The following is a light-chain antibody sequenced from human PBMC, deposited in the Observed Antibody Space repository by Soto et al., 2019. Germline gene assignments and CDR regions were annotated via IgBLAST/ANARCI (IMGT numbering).Light chain of an antibody. Sequence: QSVLTQPASVSGSPGQSITISCTGTSGDVGVYKFVSWYQQHPGKAPKLIIYEVSNRPSGVSSRFSGSMSGNTASLTISGLQDEDEADYYCGSYTGTIYVFGTGTKLTVL. CDR3: GSYTGTIYV. CDR1: SGDVGVYKF. J-gene: IGLJ1*01. CDR2: EVS. V-gene: IGLV2-14*01.